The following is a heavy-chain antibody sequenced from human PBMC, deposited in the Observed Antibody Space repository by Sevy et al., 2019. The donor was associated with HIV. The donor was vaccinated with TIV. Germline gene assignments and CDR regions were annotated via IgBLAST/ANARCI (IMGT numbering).Heavy chain of an antibody. CDR2: IRAYNGNT. Sequence: ASVKVSCKASGYTFTSYGISWVRQAPGQGLEWMGWIRAYNGNTNYAQKLQGRVTMTPDTSTSTAYMELGSLRSDDTAVYYCARVLTVIDKRDWFDPWGQGTLVTVSS. D-gene: IGHD4-17*01. V-gene: IGHV1-18*01. CDR1: GYTFTSYG. J-gene: IGHJ5*02. CDR3: ARVLTVIDKRDWFDP.